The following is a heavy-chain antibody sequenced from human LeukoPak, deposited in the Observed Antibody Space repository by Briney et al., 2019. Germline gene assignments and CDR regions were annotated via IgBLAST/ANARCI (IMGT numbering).Heavy chain of an antibody. CDR1: GFTFRSYS. J-gene: IGHJ6*03. Sequence: PGGSLRLSCTASGFTFRSYSMNWVRQAPGKGLEWVSYISSSSSTIYYADSVRGRFTISRDNSKNTLYLQMNSLRAEDTAVYYCAKGNQIYYYYMDVWGKGTTVTISS. CDR2: ISSSSSTI. V-gene: IGHV3-48*01. D-gene: IGHD1-14*01. CDR3: AKGNQIYYYYMDV.